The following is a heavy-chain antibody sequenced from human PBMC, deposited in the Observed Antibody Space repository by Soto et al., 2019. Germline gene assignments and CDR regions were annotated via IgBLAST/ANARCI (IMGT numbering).Heavy chain of an antibody. CDR3: ARDVGGYYGWFDP. CDR1: GFTFSSYA. J-gene: IGHJ5*02. CDR2: ISYDGSNK. D-gene: IGHD3-10*01. Sequence: QVQLVESGGGVVQPGRSLRLSCAASGFTFSSYAMHWVRQAPGKGLEWVAVISYDGSNKYYADSVKGRFTISRDNSKNTLYLQMNSLRAEDTAVYYCARDVGGYYGWFDPWGQGTLVTVSS. V-gene: IGHV3-30-3*01.